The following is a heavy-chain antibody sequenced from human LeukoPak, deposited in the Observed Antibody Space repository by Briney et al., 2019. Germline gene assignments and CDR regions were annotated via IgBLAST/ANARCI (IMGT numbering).Heavy chain of an antibody. J-gene: IGHJ4*02. D-gene: IGHD3-3*01. V-gene: IGHV1-18*01. CDR2: ISAYGHT. CDR1: GYTFSSYG. Sequence: GASVKASCKTSGYTFSSYGITSVRQAPGQGLEWMGWISAYGHTKLARNLQARVTVTIDTSTTTAYMELRSLSSDDTAVYFCARETASGYLGFDFWGQGTLITVSS. CDR3: ARETASGYLGFDF.